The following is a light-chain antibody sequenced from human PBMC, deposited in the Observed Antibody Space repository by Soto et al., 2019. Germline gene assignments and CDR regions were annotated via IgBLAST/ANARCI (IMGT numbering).Light chain of an antibody. CDR3: CSYGGSFPYV. CDR1: SSDVGGYDY. CDR2: DVT. J-gene: IGLJ1*01. Sequence: QSALTQPPPVSGSPGQSVTISCTGTSSDVGGYDYVSWYQQHPGKAPKLLIYDVTKRPSGVPDRFSGSKSGNTASLTISGLQAEDEADFFCCSYGGSFPYVFGTGTKVTVL. V-gene: IGLV2-11*01.